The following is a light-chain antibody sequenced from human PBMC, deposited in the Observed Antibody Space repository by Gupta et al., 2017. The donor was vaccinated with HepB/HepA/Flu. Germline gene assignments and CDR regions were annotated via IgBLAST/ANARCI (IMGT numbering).Light chain of an antibody. Sequence: IQITQSPSSLSASVGDRVTITCRASQGVSDWLAWFQQKPGKAPTLLIHAASSLQGGVPSRFSGSGSGTHFTLTISSLQPEDSATYYCQQAYTLPWTFGQGTKVEIK. CDR1: QGVSDW. CDR3: QQAYTLPWT. J-gene: IGKJ1*01. CDR2: AAS. V-gene: IGKV1-12*01.